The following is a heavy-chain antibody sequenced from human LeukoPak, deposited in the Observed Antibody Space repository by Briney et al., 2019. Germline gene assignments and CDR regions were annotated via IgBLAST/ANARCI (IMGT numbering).Heavy chain of an antibody. V-gene: IGHV1-8*01. CDR1: GYTFTSYD. J-gene: IGHJ4*02. Sequence: ASVKVSCKASGYTFTSYDINWVRQATGQGLEWMGWMNPNSGNTGYAQKFQGRVTMTRNTSISTAYMELSSLRSEDTAVYYCSRGRAIVAVAVYYSDSWGPGTLVTVSS. D-gene: IGHD6-19*01. CDR3: SRGRAIVAVAVYYSDS. CDR2: MNPNSGNT.